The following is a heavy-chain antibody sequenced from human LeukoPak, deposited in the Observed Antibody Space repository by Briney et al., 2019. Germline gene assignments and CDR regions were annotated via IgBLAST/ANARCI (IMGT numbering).Heavy chain of an antibody. J-gene: IGHJ6*02. CDR3: AKDGNWVYYYGMDV. CDR1: GFTFSSYA. D-gene: IGHD4-23*01. CDR2: ISGSGGST. Sequence: GGSLRLSCAASGFTFSSYAMSWVRQAPGKGLKWVSAISGSGGSTYYADSVKGRFTISRDNSKNTLYLQMNSLRAEDTAVYYCAKDGNWVYYYGMDVWGQGTTVTVSS. V-gene: IGHV3-23*01.